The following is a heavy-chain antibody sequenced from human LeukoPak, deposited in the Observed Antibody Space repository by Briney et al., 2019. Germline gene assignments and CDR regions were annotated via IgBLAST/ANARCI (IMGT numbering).Heavy chain of an antibody. CDR1: GFTFGKYW. J-gene: IGHJ4*02. CDR3: ARDQYDTWSRRGNFDS. D-gene: IGHD3-3*01. CDR2: IKLDGSEK. Sequence: GGSLRLSCGASGFTFGKYWMSWVRQAPGKGLEWVANIKLDGSEKNYVDSVKGRFTISRDNTENSLYLQMNSLRAEDTAVFYCARDQYDTWSRRGNFDSWGQGTLVIVSS. V-gene: IGHV3-7*03.